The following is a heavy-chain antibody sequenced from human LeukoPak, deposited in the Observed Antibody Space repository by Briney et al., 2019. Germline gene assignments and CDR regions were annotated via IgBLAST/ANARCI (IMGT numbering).Heavy chain of an antibody. CDR3: AKAGYSSSWYDAFDI. V-gene: IGHV4-31*03. CDR1: GGSISSGGYY. D-gene: IGHD6-13*01. CDR2: IYYSGST. J-gene: IGHJ3*02. Sequence: PSQTLSLTCTVSGGSISSGGYYWSWIRQHPGKGLEWIGYIYYSGSTYYNPSLKSRVTISVDTSKNQFSLKLSSVTAADTAVYYCAKAGYSSSWYDAFDIWGQGTMVTVSS.